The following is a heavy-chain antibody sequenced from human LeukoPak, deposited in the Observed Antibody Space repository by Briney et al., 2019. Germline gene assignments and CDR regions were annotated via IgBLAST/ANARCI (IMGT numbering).Heavy chain of an antibody. CDR1: GGSISSYH. D-gene: IGHD1-1*01. CDR2: IYYSGST. CDR3: AREPPAPQNSGTTRAGAFDI. Sequence: KSSETLSLTCTVSGGSISSYHWSWIRQPPGKGLEWIGYIYYSGSTNYNPSLKSRVTISVDTSKNQFSLKLSSVTAADTAVYYCAREPPAPQNSGTTRAGAFDIWGQGTMVTVSS. J-gene: IGHJ3*02. V-gene: IGHV4-59*01.